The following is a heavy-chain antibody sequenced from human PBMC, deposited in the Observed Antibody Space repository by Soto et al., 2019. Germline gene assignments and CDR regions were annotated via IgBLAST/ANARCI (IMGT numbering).Heavy chain of an antibody. Sequence: QVQLQQWGAGLLKPSETLSLTCAVYGGSFSGYYWSWIRQPPGKGLEWIGAINHSGSTNYNPSLKSRVTISVDTSKNQFSLKLSSVTAADTAVYYCARAGDIVVVPAAMGWFDPWGQGTLVTVSS. V-gene: IGHV4-34*01. CDR3: ARAGDIVVVPAAMGWFDP. D-gene: IGHD2-2*01. CDR1: GGSFSGYY. CDR2: INHSGST. J-gene: IGHJ5*02.